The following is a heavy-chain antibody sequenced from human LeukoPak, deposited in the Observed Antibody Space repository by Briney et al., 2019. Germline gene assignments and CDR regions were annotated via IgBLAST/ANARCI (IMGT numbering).Heavy chain of an antibody. CDR3: ASGIYSSGWYSFDY. V-gene: IGHV4-39*01. D-gene: IGHD6-19*01. Sequence: SETLSLTCTVSGGSISSSSYYWGWIRQPPGKGLEWIGSIYYSGSTYYNPSLKSRVTISVDTSKNQFSLKLSSVTAADTAVYYCASGIYSSGWYSFDYWGQGTLVTVSS. J-gene: IGHJ4*02. CDR1: GGSISSSSYY. CDR2: IYYSGST.